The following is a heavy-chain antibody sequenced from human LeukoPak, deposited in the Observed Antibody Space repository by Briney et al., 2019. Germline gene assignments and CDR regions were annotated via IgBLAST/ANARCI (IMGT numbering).Heavy chain of an antibody. V-gene: IGHV4-59*01. J-gene: IGHJ4*02. D-gene: IGHD6-13*01. CDR1: GGSISSYY. CDR3: ASGGIAAAGTTFDY. CDR2: IYYSGST. Sequence: SETPSLTCTVSGGSISSYYWSWIRRPPGKGLEWIGYIYYSGSTNYNPSLKSRVTISVDTSKNQFSLKLSSVTAADTAVYYCASGGIAAAGTTFDYWGQGTLVTVSS.